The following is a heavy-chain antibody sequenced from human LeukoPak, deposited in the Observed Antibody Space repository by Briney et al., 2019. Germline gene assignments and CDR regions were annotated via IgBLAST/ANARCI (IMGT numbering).Heavy chain of an antibody. J-gene: IGHJ1*01. Sequence: SQTLSLTCAISGDIVSSNSATWNWIRQSPSRGLEWPGRTYYRSKWYKYYAVSVKGRITINPDTSKNQFSLQLNSVTPEDTAVYYCARGPSHFQHWGQGTLVTVSS. CDR2: TYYRSKWYK. V-gene: IGHV6-1*01. CDR1: GDIVSSNSAT. CDR3: ARGPSHFQH.